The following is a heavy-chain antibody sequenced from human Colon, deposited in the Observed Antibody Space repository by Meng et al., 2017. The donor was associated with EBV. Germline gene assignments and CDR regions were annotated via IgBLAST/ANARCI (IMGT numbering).Heavy chain of an antibody. CDR3: AKLARPPYYNWNDGSRAYFDY. V-gene: IGHV4-34*01. CDR1: CGSFSDYY. CDR2: IKHSGST. J-gene: IGHJ4*02. Sequence: QLLQWGAGLLTPSGTLSLTCAVDCGSFSDYYCTWIRQPPVTGLEWIGEIKHSGSTNYNPSLKSRVTMSVDTSKNQFSLKLSSVTAADTAVYYCAKLARPPYYNWNDGSRAYFDYWGQGTLVTVSS. D-gene: IGHD1-20*01.